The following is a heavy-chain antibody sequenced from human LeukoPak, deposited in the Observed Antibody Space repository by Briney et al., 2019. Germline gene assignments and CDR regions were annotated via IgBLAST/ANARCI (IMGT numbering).Heavy chain of an antibody. CDR3: AREVRTYYYDSSGYAPFDY. CDR2: ISSSSYI. J-gene: IGHJ4*02. CDR1: GFTFSSYS. V-gene: IGHV3-21*01. Sequence: GGSLRLSCAASGFTFSSYSMNWVRQAPGKGLEWVSSISSSSYIYYADSVKGRFTISRDNAKNSLYLQMNSLRAEDTAVYYCAREVRTYYYDSSGYAPFDYWGQGTLVTVSS. D-gene: IGHD3-22*01.